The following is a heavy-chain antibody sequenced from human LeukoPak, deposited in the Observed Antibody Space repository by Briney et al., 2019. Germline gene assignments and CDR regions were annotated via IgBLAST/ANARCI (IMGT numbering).Heavy chain of an antibody. CDR2: ISAYNGNT. J-gene: IGHJ4*02. D-gene: IGHD5-12*01. V-gene: IGHV1-18*01. CDR1: GYTFTSYG. Sequence: ASVKVSCKASGYTFTSYGISWVRQAPGQGLEWMGWISAYNGNTNYAQKLQGRATMTTDTSTSTAYMELRSLRSDDTAVYYCARTPQRGYSGYPLIYYFDYWGQGTLVTVSS. CDR3: ARTPQRGYSGYPLIYYFDY.